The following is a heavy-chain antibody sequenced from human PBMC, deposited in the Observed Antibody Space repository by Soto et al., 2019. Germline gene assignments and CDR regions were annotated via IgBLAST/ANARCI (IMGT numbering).Heavy chain of an antibody. J-gene: IGHJ4*02. Sequence: GGSLRLSCAASGFTFSNYAMTWVRQAPGKGLEWVSAISDGGGSTYYTDSVKGRFTISRDNSKNTLYLQMNSLRAEDTAVYYCAKNPGYYYDSTGYHFDYWGQGTLVTVSS. V-gene: IGHV3-23*01. D-gene: IGHD3-22*01. CDR1: GFTFSNYA. CDR2: ISDGGGST. CDR3: AKNPGYYYDSTGYHFDY.